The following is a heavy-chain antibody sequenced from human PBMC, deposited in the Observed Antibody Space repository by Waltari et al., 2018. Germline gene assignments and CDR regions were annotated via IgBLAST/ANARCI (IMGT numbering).Heavy chain of an antibody. CDR2: ISGSGGST. CDR1: GFTFSRYA. D-gene: IGHD3-3*01. J-gene: IGHJ4*02. V-gene: IGHV3-23*01. Sequence: EVQLLESGGGLVQTGGCLRLSCAASGFTFSRYAMSRVRQAPGKGLEWVSAISGSGGSTYYADSVKGRFTISRDNSKNTLYLQMNSLRAEDTAVYYCATQISNNYDFPFDYWGQGTLVTVSS. CDR3: ATQISNNYDFPFDY.